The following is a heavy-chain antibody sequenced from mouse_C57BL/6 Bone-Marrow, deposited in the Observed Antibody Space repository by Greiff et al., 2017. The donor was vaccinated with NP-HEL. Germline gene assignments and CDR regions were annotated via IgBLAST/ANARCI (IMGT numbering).Heavy chain of an antibody. V-gene: IGHV5-6*01. CDR3: ARQGIITTVVAPYYYAMDY. CDR2: ISSGGSYT. CDR1: GFTFSSYG. D-gene: IGHD1-1*01. J-gene: IGHJ4*01. Sequence: EVQGVESGGDLVKPGGSLKLSCAASGFTFSSYGMSWVRQTPDKRLEWVATISSGGSYTYYPDSVKGRFTISRDNAKNTLYLQMRSLKSEDTAMYYCARQGIITTVVAPYYYAMDYWGQGTSVTVSS.